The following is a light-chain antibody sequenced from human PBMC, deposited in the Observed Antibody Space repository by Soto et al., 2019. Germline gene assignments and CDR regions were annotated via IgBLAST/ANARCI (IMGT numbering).Light chain of an antibody. CDR3: QQSYRTPPT. CDR1: QSISSH. J-gene: IGKJ4*01. CDR2: DAS. V-gene: IGKV1-39*01. Sequence: DIQMTQSPTSLSASVGDRVTIICRASQSISSHLNWYQQKPGKAPNLLIYDASTLQSRVPSRFSGSGSGKDFTLTISSLQPEDFATYYCQQSYRTPPTFGGGTKVEIK.